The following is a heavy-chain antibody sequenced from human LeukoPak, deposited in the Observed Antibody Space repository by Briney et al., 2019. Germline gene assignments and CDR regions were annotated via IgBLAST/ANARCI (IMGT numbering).Heavy chain of an antibody. D-gene: IGHD3-3*01. CDR1: KFTFSHYG. CDR2: ISSDGSIK. CDR3: VKEYHSRGFGAYFDY. J-gene: IGHJ4*02. V-gene: IGHV3-30*18. Sequence: GGSLRLSCTASKFTFSHYGMQWVRQAPGKGLEWVAVISSDGSIKIYADSVKGRFTLSRDNSINTVDLQMNSLRAEDTAVYYCVKEYHSRGFGAYFDYWGQGTLVTVSS.